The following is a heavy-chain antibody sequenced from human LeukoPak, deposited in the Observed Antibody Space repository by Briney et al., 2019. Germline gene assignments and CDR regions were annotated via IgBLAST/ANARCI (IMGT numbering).Heavy chain of an antibody. CDR1: GYTFSRYG. J-gene: IGHJ4*02. CDR2: INAGSGYI. V-gene: IGHV1-3*01. D-gene: IGHD1-26*01. Sequence: ASVKVSCKTSGYTFSRYGISWVRQAPGQRLEWMGWINAGSGYISYSQKFQGRVAISADTPASTAYMELSSLRSEDTAVYFCVRDRGGATTVYWGQGTLVTVSS. CDR3: VRDRGGATTVY.